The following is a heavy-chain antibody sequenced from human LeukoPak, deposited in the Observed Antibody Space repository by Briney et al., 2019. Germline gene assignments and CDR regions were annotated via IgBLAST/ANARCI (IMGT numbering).Heavy chain of an antibody. CDR2: IKGDGSAK. J-gene: IGHJ4*02. CDR1: GFAFSDSW. D-gene: IGHD6-13*01. CDR3: ARGAMAAAGY. Sequence: GGSLRLACAASGFAFSDSWMTWIRQAPGKGLEWVAFIKGDGSAKKYVDSVKGRFTISRDNAKKSLYLQMNSLRAEDTAIYYCARGAMAAAGYWGQGTLVTVSS. V-gene: IGHV3-7*01.